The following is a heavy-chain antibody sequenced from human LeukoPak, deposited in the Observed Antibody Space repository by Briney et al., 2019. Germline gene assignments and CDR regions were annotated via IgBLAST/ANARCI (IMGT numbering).Heavy chain of an antibody. Sequence: PGGSLRLSCAASGFTFSDYYMSWIRQAPGKGLEWVGLIRNKANNYATAYAASVKGRFTISRDDSKNTAYLQMNNLKTEDTAVYYCTRHYEWDWGQGTLVTVSS. CDR3: TRHYEWD. V-gene: IGHV3-73*01. CDR2: IRNKANNYAT. CDR1: GFTFSDYY. D-gene: IGHD1-26*01. J-gene: IGHJ4*02.